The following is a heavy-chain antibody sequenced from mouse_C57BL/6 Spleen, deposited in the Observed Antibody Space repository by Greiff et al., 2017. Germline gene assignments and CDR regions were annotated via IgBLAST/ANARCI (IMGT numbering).Heavy chain of an antibody. CDR3: TGLGRYFDY. J-gene: IGHJ2*01. Sequence: EVKLLESGGGLVQPGGSMKLSCVASGFTFSNYWMNWVRQSPEKGLEWVAQIRLKSDNYATHYAESVKGRFTISRDDSKSSVYLQMNNLRAEDTGIYYCTGLGRYFDYWGQGTTLTVSS. D-gene: IGHD4-1*01. V-gene: IGHV6-3*01. CDR2: IRLKSDNYAT. CDR1: GFTFSNYW.